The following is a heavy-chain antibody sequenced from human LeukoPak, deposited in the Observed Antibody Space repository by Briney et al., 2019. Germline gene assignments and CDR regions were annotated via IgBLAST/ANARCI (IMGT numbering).Heavy chain of an antibody. Sequence: GASVKVSCKASGYTLTTYGITWVRQAPGQGLEWMGWISAYNGNTNYAQRVQGRVTMTTDTSTGTAYMELRSLRSDDTAVYYCARDDERRLSYFDYWGQGTLVTVSS. D-gene: IGHD4-17*01. V-gene: IGHV1-18*01. CDR1: GYTLTTYG. J-gene: IGHJ4*02. CDR3: ARDDERRLSYFDY. CDR2: ISAYNGNT.